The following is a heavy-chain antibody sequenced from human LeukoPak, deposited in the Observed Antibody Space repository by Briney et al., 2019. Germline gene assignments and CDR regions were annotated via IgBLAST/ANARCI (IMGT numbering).Heavy chain of an antibody. Sequence: GGSLRPSCAASGFTFSSYAMSWVRQAPGKGLEWVSAVSGSAGSTYYADSVKGRFTISRDNSKNTLYLQMNSLRAEDTAVYYCARGGVDTAMAPDYWGQGTLVTVSS. CDR2: VSGSAGST. CDR3: ARGGVDTAMAPDY. V-gene: IGHV3-23*01. D-gene: IGHD5-18*01. J-gene: IGHJ4*02. CDR1: GFTFSSYA.